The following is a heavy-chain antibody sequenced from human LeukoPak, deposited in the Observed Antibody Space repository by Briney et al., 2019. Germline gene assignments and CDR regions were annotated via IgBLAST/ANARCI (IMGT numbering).Heavy chain of an antibody. V-gene: IGHV4-59*01. Sequence: PSETLSLTCAVSGGSIGTYYWSWIRQPPGKGLEWIGYIYYNGHTDYNPSLRSRVTISVHTSKNQFSLKLSSVTAADTAVYYCARDRRWTNDWVFDYWGQGTLVTVSS. D-gene: IGHD1/OR15-1a*01. J-gene: IGHJ4*02. CDR1: GGSIGTYY. CDR3: ARDRRWTNDWVFDY. CDR2: IYYNGHT.